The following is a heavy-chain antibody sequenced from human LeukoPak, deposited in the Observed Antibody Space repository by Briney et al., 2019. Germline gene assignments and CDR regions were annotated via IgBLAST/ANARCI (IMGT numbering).Heavy chain of an antibody. CDR3: ARGYCSSTSCYAEPFDY. D-gene: IGHD2-2*01. CDR1: GYTFTSYG. CDR2: ISIYNGNR. J-gene: IGHJ4*02. V-gene: IGHV1-18*01. Sequence: GASVKVSCKASGYTFTSYGISWVRQAPGQGLEWMGWISIYNGNRNYAQKLHGRVTMTTDTSTTTAYMELRSLRSDDTAVYYCARGYCSSTSCYAEPFDYWGQGTLVTVSS.